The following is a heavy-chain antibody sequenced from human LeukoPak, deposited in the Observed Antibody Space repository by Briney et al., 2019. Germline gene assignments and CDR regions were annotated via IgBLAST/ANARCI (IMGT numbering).Heavy chain of an antibody. D-gene: IGHD2-15*01. CDR1: GYTFTGYY. Sequence: GASVKVSCKASGYTFTGYYMHWVRQAPRQGLEWMGWINSNSGGTTYAHKFQGRVTMTRDTSISTAYMQLSRLRSDYTAVYYCWRGRATLTTHGDFDYWGQGTLVTVSS. V-gene: IGHV1-2*02. J-gene: IGHJ4*02. CDR2: INSNSGGT. CDR3: WRGRATLTTHGDFDY.